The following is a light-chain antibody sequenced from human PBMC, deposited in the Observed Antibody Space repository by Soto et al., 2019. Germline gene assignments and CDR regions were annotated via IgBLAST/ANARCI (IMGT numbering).Light chain of an antibody. CDR1: SSDVGGYTY. CDR3: TSYTSSSTPYV. Sequence: QSALTQPASVSGSPGQSNTISCAGTSSDVGGYTYVSWYQQHPGKAPKLMIYDVSNRPSGVSNRFSGSKSGNTASLTISGLQAEDEADYYCTSYTSSSTPYVFGGGTKVTVL. CDR2: DVS. V-gene: IGLV2-14*01. J-gene: IGLJ1*01.